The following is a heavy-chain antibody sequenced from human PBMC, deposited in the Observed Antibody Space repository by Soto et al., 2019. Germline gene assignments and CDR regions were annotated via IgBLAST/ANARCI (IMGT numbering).Heavy chain of an antibody. CDR2: VYYSGNN. J-gene: IGHJ3*02. CDR1: GGSISSSSYY. V-gene: IGHV4-39*01. CDR3: ARHPRVGYTPRDESFDI. D-gene: IGHD5-18*01. Sequence: QVQLQESGPGLVKPSETLSLTCTVSGGSISSSSYYWDWIRQPPGKGLEWIGNVYYSGNNHYNPXLNSRVPMSIXXSXNXXSLRLSSVTAADTAVYYCARHPRVGYTPRDESFDIWGQGTMVTVSS.